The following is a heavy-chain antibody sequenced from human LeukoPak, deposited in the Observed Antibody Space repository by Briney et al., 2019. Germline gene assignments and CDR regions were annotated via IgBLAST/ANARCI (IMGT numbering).Heavy chain of an antibody. CDR1: GGSISSYY. D-gene: IGHD6-25*01. CDR3: ARRGRNSSGWQDYL. J-gene: IGHJ4*02. V-gene: IGHV4-59*01. CDR2: IYHTGST. Sequence: SETLSLTCTVSGGSISSYYWSWIRQPPGKGLEWIANIYHTGSTNYNPSLSSRVTISIDTAKNQFSLKLPSVTAPDTAVYYCARRGRNSSGWQDYLWGQGTLVTVSS.